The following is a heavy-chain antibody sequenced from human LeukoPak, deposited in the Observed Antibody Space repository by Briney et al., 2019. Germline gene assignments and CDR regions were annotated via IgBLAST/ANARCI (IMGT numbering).Heavy chain of an antibody. J-gene: IGHJ4*02. CDR1: GDSISSGSYY. D-gene: IGHD3-10*01. CDR3: ARGDYYYGSGSYRFDY. CDR2: IYYSGST. Sequence: SETLSLTCTVSGDSISSGSYYWGWIRQPPGKGLERIGSIYYSGSTYYHPSLKRRVTIFVDTSKNQSSQKQSSITAPDTAVYYSARGDYYYGSGSYRFDYWGQGTLVTVSS. V-gene: IGHV4-39*02.